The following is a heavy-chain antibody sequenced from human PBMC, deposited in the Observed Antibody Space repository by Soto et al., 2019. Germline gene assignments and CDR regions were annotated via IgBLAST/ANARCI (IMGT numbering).Heavy chain of an antibody. D-gene: IGHD3-3*01. CDR3: AKDSTIFGVVSHKAFDM. CDR2: ITWNSGRI. Sequence: EVQLVESGGGLVQPGRSLTLSCAASGFTFDNYAMHWVRQAPGKGLEWVSTITWNSGRIVYADSVKGRFTIYRDNAKNSLYLQMNGLRDEDTALYFCAKDSTIFGVVSHKAFDMWGQGTMVSVSS. J-gene: IGHJ3*02. CDR1: GFTFDNYA. V-gene: IGHV3-9*01.